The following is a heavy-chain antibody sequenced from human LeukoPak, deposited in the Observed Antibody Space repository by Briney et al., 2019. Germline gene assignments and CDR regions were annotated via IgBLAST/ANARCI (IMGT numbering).Heavy chain of an antibody. CDR2: FDPEDGET. CDR3: ATGLIVGADRDAFDM. J-gene: IGHJ3*02. V-gene: IGHV1-24*01. CDR1: GYTFTELS. D-gene: IGHD1-26*01. Sequence: ASVKVSCNVSGYTFTELSMHWVRQAPAKGLEWMGGFDPEDGETIYAQKFQGRVTMTEDTYTDTAYMELSSLRSEDTAVYYCATGLIVGADRDAFDMWGQGTMVTVSS.